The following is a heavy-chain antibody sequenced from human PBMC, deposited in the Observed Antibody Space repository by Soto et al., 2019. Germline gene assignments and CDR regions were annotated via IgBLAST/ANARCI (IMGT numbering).Heavy chain of an antibody. CDR1: GFTFSSYA. CDR3: AKGLSITMVRGVITDAFDI. V-gene: IGHV3-23*01. J-gene: IGHJ3*02. D-gene: IGHD3-10*01. CDR2: ISGSGGST. Sequence: GGSLRLSCAASGFTFSSYAMSWVRQAPGKGLEWVSAISGSGGSTYYADSVKGRFTISRDNSKNTLYLQMNSLRAEDTAVYYCAKGLSITMVRGVITDAFDIGGQGTMVTVS.